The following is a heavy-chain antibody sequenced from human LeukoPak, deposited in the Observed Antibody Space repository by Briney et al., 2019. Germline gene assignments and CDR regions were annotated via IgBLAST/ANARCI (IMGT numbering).Heavy chain of an antibody. V-gene: IGHV3-23*01. D-gene: IGHD3-22*01. J-gene: IGHJ4*02. CDR2: ISGSGGST. Sequence: GGSLRLPCAASGFTFSSYGMSWVRQAPGKGLEWVSAISGSGGSTYYADSVKGRFTISRDNSKNTLYLQMNSLRAEDTAVYYCARDPYYDSSGPSDYWGQGTLVTVSS. CDR1: GFTFSSYG. CDR3: ARDPYYDSSGPSDY.